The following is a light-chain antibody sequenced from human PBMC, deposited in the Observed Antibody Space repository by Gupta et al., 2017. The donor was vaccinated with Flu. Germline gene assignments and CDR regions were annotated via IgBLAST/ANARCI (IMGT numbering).Light chain of an antibody. V-gene: IGKV1-33*01. J-gene: IGKJ5*01. CDR2: DAF. Sequence: GDRVTITCQESQDISNHLNWYQQKPGKAPKILVSDAFKLQSGVSPRFSGSGSATDFSLTISSLQPEDIGTYYCHQYDYLPITFGQGTRLEIK. CDR3: HQYDYLPIT. CDR1: QDISNH.